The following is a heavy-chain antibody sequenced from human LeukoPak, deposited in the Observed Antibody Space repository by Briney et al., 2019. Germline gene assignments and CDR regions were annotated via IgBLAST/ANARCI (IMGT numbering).Heavy chain of an antibody. J-gene: IGHJ4*02. Sequence: GGSLRLSCAASGFTFSNYWMHWVRQAPGKGLVWVSGISSDGTSTRYADSVKGRFTISRDNAKTTLYLQMNSLRAEDTAVYYCARDRLSHFDYWGQGTLVTVSS. V-gene: IGHV3-74*01. CDR3: ARDRLSHFDY. CDR2: ISSDGTST. D-gene: IGHD2/OR15-2a*01. CDR1: GFTFSNYW.